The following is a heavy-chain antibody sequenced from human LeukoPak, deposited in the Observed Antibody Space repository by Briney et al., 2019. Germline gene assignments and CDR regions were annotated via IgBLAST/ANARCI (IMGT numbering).Heavy chain of an antibody. CDR3: AKEGGSGSYHSYYYYYGMDV. Sequence: GGSLRLPCAASGFTFSSYAMSWVRQAPGKGLEWVSAISGSGGSTYYADSVKDRFTSSRDNSKNTLYLQMNSLRAEDTAVYYCAKEGGSGSYHSYYYYYGMDVWGQGTTVTVSS. CDR1: GFTFSSYA. CDR2: ISGSGGST. D-gene: IGHD3-10*01. J-gene: IGHJ6*02. V-gene: IGHV3-23*01.